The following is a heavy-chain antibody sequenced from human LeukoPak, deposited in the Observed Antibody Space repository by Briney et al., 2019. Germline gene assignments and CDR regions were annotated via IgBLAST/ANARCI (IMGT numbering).Heavy chain of an antibody. V-gene: IGHV3-53*01. D-gene: IGHD2-8*01. CDR1: GFTVSSNY. J-gene: IGHJ4*02. CDR2: IYSGGES. Sequence: PGGSLRLSCAASGFTVSSNYMSWVRQAPGKGLEWVSVIYSGGESYYADSVRGRFTISRDNSKNTLHLQMNSLRAEDTAVYYCAREDIVLMVYDYWGQGTLVTVSS. CDR3: AREDIVLMVYDY.